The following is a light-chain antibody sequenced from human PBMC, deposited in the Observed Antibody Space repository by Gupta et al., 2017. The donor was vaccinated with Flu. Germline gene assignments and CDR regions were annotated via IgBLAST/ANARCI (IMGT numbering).Light chain of an antibody. J-gene: IGLJ1*01. CDR2: EVS. V-gene: IGLV2-14*01. CDR3: SSYTRDTDLYA. Sequence: QSALPQPASVSRSPGQPITISCTGTSSDVGSYNNDSWYLQHPGKAPKLMIYEVSNRPSGVSNRFSGSKSGNTASLTISGLQAEDEADYYCSSYTRDTDLYAFGSGTKVTVL. CDR1: SSDVGSYNN.